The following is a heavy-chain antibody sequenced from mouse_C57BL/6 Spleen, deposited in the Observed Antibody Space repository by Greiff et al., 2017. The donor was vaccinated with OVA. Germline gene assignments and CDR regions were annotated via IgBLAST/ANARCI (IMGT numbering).Heavy chain of an antibody. CDR1: GFSLTSYG. Sequence: QVQLKESGPGLVQPSQSLSITCTVSGFSLTSYGVHWVRQSPGKGLEWLGVIWRGGSTDYNAAFMSRLSITKDNSKSQVFFKMNSLQADDTAIYXCAKGLQLGQGEGGYYCDYWGQGTTLTVSS. V-gene: IGHV2-5*01. J-gene: IGHJ2*01. D-gene: IGHD4-1*02. CDR3: AKGLQLGQGEGGYYCDY. CDR2: IWRGGST.